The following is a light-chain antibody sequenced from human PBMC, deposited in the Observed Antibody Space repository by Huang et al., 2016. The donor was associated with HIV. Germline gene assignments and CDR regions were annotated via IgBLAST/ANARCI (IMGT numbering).Light chain of an antibody. J-gene: IGKJ1*01. CDR1: QSVSSNY. Sequence: EIVLTQSPGTLSLSPGEGATLSCRASQSVSSNYLAWYQQKPGQAPRLLIYGAYSRATGSPDRFSGSGSGTDFTLTISRLEPEDFAVYYCQQYGSSPGTFGQGTKVEIK. CDR2: GAY. V-gene: IGKV3-20*01. CDR3: QQYGSSPGT.